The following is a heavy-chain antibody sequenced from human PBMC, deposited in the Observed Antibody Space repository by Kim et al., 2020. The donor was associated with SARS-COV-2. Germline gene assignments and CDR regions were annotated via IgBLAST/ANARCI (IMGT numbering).Heavy chain of an antibody. D-gene: IGHD3-3*01. V-gene: IGHV3-13*01. Sequence: SVKGRFTISRENDKNSLYLQMNSLRAGDTAVYYCARGVWSGYYRYYGMDVWGQGTTVTVSS. CDR3: ARGVWSGYYRYYGMDV. J-gene: IGHJ6*02.